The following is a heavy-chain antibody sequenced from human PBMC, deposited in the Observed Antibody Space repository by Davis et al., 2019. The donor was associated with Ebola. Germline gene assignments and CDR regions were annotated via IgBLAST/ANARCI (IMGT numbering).Heavy chain of an antibody. Sequence: GGSLRLSCAASGFDVNTNHMTWVRQAPGQGLEWVSFLDNTGKTYYADSVKGRFTISRDNSRNTLYLQMNSLRAEDTAVYYCAKGASPFRSSWPDYWGQGTLVTVSS. CDR1: GFDVNTNH. CDR3: AKGASPFRSSWPDY. J-gene: IGHJ4*02. V-gene: IGHV3-53*01. CDR2: LDNTGKT. D-gene: IGHD6-13*01.